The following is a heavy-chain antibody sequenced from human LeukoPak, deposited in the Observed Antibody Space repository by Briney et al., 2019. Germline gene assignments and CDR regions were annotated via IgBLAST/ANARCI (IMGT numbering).Heavy chain of an antibody. J-gene: IGHJ5*02. D-gene: IGHD6-6*01. V-gene: IGHV4-34*01. CDR1: GGSFSGYH. Sequence: SETLSLTCAVYGGSFSGYHWSWIRQPPGKGLEWIGEINHSGSTNYNPSLKSRVTISVDTSKNQFSLKLSSVTAADTAVYYCARAGQYSSSNWFDPWGQGTLVTVSS. CDR3: ARAGQYSSSNWFDP. CDR2: INHSGST.